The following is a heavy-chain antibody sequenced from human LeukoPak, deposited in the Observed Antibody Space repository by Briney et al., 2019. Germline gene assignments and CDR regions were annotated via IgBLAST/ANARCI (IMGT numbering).Heavy chain of an antibody. J-gene: IGHJ6*04. Sequence: SETLSLTCTVSGGSISTYYWSWIRQPPGKGLEWIGYIYYSGSTNYNPSLKSRVTISADTSKNQFSLKLSSVTAADTAAYYCARAGCSGGSCYSPSAYGMDVWGEGTTVTVSS. V-gene: IGHV4-59*01. CDR3: ARAGCSGGSCYSPSAYGMDV. D-gene: IGHD2-15*01. CDR1: GGSISTYY. CDR2: IYYSGST.